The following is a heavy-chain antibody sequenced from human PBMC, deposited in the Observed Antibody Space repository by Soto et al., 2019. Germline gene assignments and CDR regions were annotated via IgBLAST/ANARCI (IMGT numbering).Heavy chain of an antibody. Sequence: DVQLVESGGGLVQPGRSLRLSCAASGFTFDDYAMHWVRQAPGKGLEWVSGISWNSGSIGYADSVKGRFTISRDNAKNSLYLQMNSLRAEDTALYYCAKDTVDTAMGDYYYYYMDVWGKGTTVTVSS. CDR1: GFTFDDYA. D-gene: IGHD5-18*01. CDR2: ISWNSGSI. CDR3: AKDTVDTAMGDYYYYYMDV. V-gene: IGHV3-9*01. J-gene: IGHJ6*03.